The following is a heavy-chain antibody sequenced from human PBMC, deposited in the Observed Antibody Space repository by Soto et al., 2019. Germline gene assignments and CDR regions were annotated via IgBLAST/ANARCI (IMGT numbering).Heavy chain of an antibody. V-gene: IGHV4-59*01. Sequence: ETLSLTCTVSGGSISSYYWSWIRQPPGKGLEWIGYIYYSGSTNYNPSLKSRVTISVDTSKNQFSLKLSSVTAADTAVYFFAGARRDDILTGPLDYWGQGTLVTVSS. CDR2: IYYSGST. D-gene: IGHD3-9*01. CDR1: GGSISSYY. CDR3: AGARRDDILTGPLDY. J-gene: IGHJ4*02.